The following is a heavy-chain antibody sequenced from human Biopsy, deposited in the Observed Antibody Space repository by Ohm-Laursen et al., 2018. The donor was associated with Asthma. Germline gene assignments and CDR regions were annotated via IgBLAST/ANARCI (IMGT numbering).Heavy chain of an antibody. CDR1: GGSMTPTSHY. D-gene: IGHD3-3*01. V-gene: IGHV4-39*01. J-gene: IGHJ6*02. CDR3: ARRITIFGVVQKDHGMDA. CDR2: ISYGGKT. Sequence: GTLSLTCTVSGGSMTPTSHYWDWIRQAPGKGLEWIGYISYGGKTSYNPSLKNRVTISRDTSKNQFPMRLPSVTAADTAVYFCARRITIFGVVQKDHGMDAWGQGTTVIVSS.